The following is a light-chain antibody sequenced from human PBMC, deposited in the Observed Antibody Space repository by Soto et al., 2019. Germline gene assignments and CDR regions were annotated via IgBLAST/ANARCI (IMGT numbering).Light chain of an antibody. J-gene: IGKJ1*01. CDR2: DGS. CDR3: QQYNGYLKT. CDR1: QSLNSW. Sequence: DIQMTQSPSTLSASVGDRVTITCRASQSLNSWLAWYQQKPGTAPKVLIYDGSSLESGVPSRFSGSGSGTEFTLTISSLQPDDFTTDYCQQYNGYLKTFGQGTKVDVK. V-gene: IGKV1-5*01.